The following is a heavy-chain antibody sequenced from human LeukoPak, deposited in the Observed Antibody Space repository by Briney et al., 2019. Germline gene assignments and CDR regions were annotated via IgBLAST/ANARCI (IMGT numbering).Heavy chain of an antibody. CDR3: AKDLGAPNGMDV. Sequence: GRSLRLSCAASGFTFSSYGMHWVRQAPGKGLEWVAVIWYDGSNKYYADSVKGRFTISRDNSKNTLYLQMNSLRAEDTAVYYCAKDLGAPNGMDVWGQGTTVTVSS. CDR1: GFTFSSYG. D-gene: IGHD4/OR15-4a*01. CDR2: IWYDGSNK. J-gene: IGHJ6*02. V-gene: IGHV3-33*06.